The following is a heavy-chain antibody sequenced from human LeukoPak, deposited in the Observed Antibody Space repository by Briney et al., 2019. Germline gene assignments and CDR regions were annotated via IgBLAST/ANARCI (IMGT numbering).Heavy chain of an antibody. Sequence: SETLSLTCTVSGGSISSSSYYWGWIRQPPGKGLEWIGSIYYSGSTYYNPSLKSRVTISVDTSKNQFSLKLSSVTAADTAVYYCARQLLYWGFVYWGQGTLVTVSS. D-gene: IGHD2-15*01. CDR3: ARQLLYWGFVY. V-gene: IGHV4-39*01. CDR2: IYYSGST. J-gene: IGHJ4*02. CDR1: GGSISSSSYY.